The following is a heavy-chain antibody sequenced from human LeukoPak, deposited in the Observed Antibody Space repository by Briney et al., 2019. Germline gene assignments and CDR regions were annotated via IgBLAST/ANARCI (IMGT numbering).Heavy chain of an antibody. CDR3: ARGHSLGYCSSTSCYGWFDP. CDR1: GGSISSYY. Sequence: SETLSLTCTVSGGSISSYYWSWIRQPPGKGLEWIGYIYCSGSTNYNPSLKSRVTISVDTSKNQFSLKLSSVTAADTAVYYCARGHSLGYCSSTSCYGWFDPWGQGTLVTVSS. J-gene: IGHJ5*02. V-gene: IGHV4-59*01. D-gene: IGHD2-2*01. CDR2: IYCSGST.